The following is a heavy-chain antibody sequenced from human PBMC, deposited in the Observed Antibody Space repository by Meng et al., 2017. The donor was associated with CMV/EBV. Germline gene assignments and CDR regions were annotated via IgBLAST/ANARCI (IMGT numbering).Heavy chain of an antibody. CDR1: GGPISSYY. V-gene: IGHV4-59*01. CDR2: IYYSGST. J-gene: IGHJ4*02. D-gene: IGHD1-14*01. CDR3: ARDMTGFDY. Sequence: SETLSLTCTVSGGPISSYYWSWIRQPPGKGLEWIGYIYYSGSTNYNPSLKSRVTISVDTSKNQFSLKLSSVTAADTAVYYCARDMTGFDYWGQGTLVTVSS.